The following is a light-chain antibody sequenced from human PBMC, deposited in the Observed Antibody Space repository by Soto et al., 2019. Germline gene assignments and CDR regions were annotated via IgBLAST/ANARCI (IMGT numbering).Light chain of an antibody. CDR3: SSYTSSSTYV. V-gene: IGLV2-14*03. Sequence: QSVLTQPASVSGSPGQSISISCTGTISDVGGYNYVSWYQQHPGKAPKLMIYDVSNRPSGVSNRFSGSKSGNTASLTISGLQAEDEADYYCSSYTSSSTYVFGPGTKVTV. J-gene: IGLJ1*01. CDR2: DVS. CDR1: ISDVGGYNY.